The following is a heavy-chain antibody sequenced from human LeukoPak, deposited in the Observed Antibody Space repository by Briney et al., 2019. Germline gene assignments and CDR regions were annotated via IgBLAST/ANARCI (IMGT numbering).Heavy chain of an antibody. CDR1: GFTFSSYA. V-gene: IGHV3-30*04. J-gene: IGHJ4*02. Sequence: GRSLRLSCAASGFTFSSYAMRWVRQAPGKGLEWVAVISYDGSNKYYADSVKGRFTISRDNSKNTLYLQMNSLRAEDTAVYYCARGDALAGTFDYWGQGTLVTVSS. D-gene: IGHD6-19*01. CDR2: ISYDGSNK. CDR3: ARGDALAGTFDY.